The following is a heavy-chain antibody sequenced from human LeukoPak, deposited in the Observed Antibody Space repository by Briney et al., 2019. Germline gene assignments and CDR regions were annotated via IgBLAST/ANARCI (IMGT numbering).Heavy chain of an antibody. CDR3: VSWSQYYFDY. CDR1: GYTFTGYY. D-gene: IGHD6-13*01. V-gene: IGHV1-2*02. CDR2: INPNSGGT. Sequence: GASVKVSCKASGYTFTGYYMHWVRQAPGQGLEWMGWINPNSGGTNYAQKFQGRVTMTRDTSISTAYMELRSLRSDDTAVYYCVSWSQYYFDYWGQGTLVTVSS. J-gene: IGHJ4*02.